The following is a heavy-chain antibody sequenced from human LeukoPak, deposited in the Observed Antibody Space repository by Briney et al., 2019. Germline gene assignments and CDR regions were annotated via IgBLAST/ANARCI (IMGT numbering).Heavy chain of an antibody. V-gene: IGHV4-4*02. Sequence: SGTLSLTCAVSGGSISSSNWWSWVRQPPGKGLEWIGEIYHSGSTNYNPSLKSRVTISVDKSKNQFSLKLSSVTAADTAVYYCTADCSSNTCQDYWGQGTLVTVSS. CDR1: GGSISSSNW. CDR2: IYHSGST. J-gene: IGHJ4*02. CDR3: TADCSSNTCQDY. D-gene: IGHD2-2*01.